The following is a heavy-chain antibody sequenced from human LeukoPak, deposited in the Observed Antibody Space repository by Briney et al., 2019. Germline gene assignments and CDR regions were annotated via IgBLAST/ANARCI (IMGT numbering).Heavy chain of an antibody. J-gene: IGHJ3*02. Sequence: ASVNVSYQASGYTFTGHYMHWVRQAPGQGREGMGWINPNSGGTNYAQKFQGRVTMTRDTSISTAYMDLSRMRSDDTAVYYCARDRTRSGMDAFDIWGQGTMVTVSS. CDR1: GYTFTGHY. CDR3: ARDRTRSGMDAFDI. D-gene: IGHD3-10*01. V-gene: IGHV1-2*02. CDR2: INPNSGGT.